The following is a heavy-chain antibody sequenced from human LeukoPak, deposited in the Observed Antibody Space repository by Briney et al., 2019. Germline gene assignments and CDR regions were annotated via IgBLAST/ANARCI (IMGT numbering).Heavy chain of an antibody. V-gene: IGHV1-18*01. CDR1: GYXFTSYG. D-gene: IGHD3-10*01. CDR3: ARDWVYGSGSPNFDY. CDR2: ISAYNGNT. J-gene: IGHJ4*02. Sequence: EASVKVSCKASGYXFTSYGISWVRQAPGQGLEWMGWISAYNGNTNYAQKLQGRVTMTTDTSTSTAYMELGSLRSDDTAVYYCARDWVYGSGSPNFDYWGQGTLVTVSS.